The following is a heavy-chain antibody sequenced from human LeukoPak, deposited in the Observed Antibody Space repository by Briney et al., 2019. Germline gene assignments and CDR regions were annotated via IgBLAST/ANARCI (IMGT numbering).Heavy chain of an antibody. J-gene: IGHJ3*01. CDR2: IRPDGSAV. Sequence: GGSPRLSYKASGFSIHQSSMSWVRQAPVKGLEWVVSIRPDGSAVFYVDSVKGRFTFSRDNAKNSLDLQMNSLRAEDTALYYCAKFGLPYSIDLWGQGTMVTVSS. CDR3: AKFGLPYSIDL. CDR1: GFSIHQSS. D-gene: IGHD3/OR15-3a*01. V-gene: IGHV3-7*01.